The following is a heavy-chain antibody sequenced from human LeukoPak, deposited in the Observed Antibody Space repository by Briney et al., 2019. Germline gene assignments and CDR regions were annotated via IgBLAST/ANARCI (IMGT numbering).Heavy chain of an antibody. V-gene: IGHV3-30-3*01. J-gene: IGHJ4*02. CDR3: ARGRAVTGSTVIDY. CDR1: GFTFSSYA. Sequence: PGRSLRLSCAASGFTFSSYAMHWVRRAPGKALEWVATISSDGGNRYYSDSVKGRFTISRDNSKNTLCLQMNSLRPEDTAVFHCARGRAVTGSTVIDYWGQGTLVTVSS. D-gene: IGHD6-19*01. CDR2: ISSDGGNR.